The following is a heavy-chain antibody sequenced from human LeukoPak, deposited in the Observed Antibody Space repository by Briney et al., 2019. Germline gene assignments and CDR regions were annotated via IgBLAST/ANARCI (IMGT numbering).Heavy chain of an antibody. D-gene: IGHD3-3*01. CDR1: GGSFSGYY. V-gene: IGHV4-34*01. CDR3: ARRRITIFGVVIVLSYFDY. CDR2: INHSGST. J-gene: IGHJ4*02. Sequence: SETLSLTCAVYGGSFSGYYWSWIRQPPGKGLEWIGEINHSGSTNYNPSLKSRVTISVDTSKNQFSLKLSSVTAADTAVYYCARRRITIFGVVIVLSYFDYWGQGTLVTVSS.